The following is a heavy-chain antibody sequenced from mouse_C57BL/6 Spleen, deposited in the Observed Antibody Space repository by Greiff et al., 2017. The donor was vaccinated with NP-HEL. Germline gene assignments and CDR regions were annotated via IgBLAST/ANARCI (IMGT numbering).Heavy chain of an antibody. Sequence: VQLQQSGPELVKPGASVKISCKASGYTFTDYYMNWVKQSHGKSLEWIGDINPNNGGTSYNQKFKGKATLTVDKSSSTAYMELRSLTSEDSAVYYCARVGTDYWGQGTTLTVSS. CDR3: ARVGTDY. V-gene: IGHV1-26*01. CDR2: INPNNGGT. D-gene: IGHD3-3*01. J-gene: IGHJ2*01. CDR1: GYTFTDYY.